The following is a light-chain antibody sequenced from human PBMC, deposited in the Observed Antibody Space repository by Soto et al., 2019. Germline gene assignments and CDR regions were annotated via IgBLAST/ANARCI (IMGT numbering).Light chain of an antibody. CDR3: QQSYSIPQT. CDR1: QNVNRY. Sequence: IQLTQSPSSLSASVGDRVTITCRTSQNVNRYLNWYQQQPGKAPKLLIYAASILQSGVPSRFSGSGSGTDFTLAISSLQPEDFTTYYGQQSYSIPQTFGHGTKVEIK. CDR2: AAS. J-gene: IGKJ1*01. V-gene: IGKV1-39*01.